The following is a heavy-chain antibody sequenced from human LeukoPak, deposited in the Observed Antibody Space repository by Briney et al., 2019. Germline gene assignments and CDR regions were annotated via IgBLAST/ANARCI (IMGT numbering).Heavy chain of an antibody. J-gene: IGHJ4*02. CDR3: PRAWRDGYKYGYYFDY. D-gene: IGHD5-24*01. CDR2: INPRGGST. Sequence: ASVKVSCKASGYTFTSYYMHWVRQAPGQGLEWMGIINPRGGSTSYPQKFQGRVTMTRDTSTSTVYMELSSLRSEDTAVYYCPRAWRDGYKYGYYFDYWGQGTLVTVSS. CDR1: GYTFTSYY. V-gene: IGHV1-46*01.